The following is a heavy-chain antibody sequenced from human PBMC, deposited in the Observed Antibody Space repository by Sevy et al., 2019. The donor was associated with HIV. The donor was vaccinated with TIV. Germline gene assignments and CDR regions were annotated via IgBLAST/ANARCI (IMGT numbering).Heavy chain of an antibody. CDR3: AKESGSYYDFWSGHDAFAI. V-gene: IGHV3-30*18. CDR2: ISYDGSSK. Sequence: GGSLRLSCAASGFNFSSYGMHWVRQAPGKGLEWVAVISYDGSSKYYADSVKARFTISRDNSKNTVYLQINRLRAEDTAVYYCAKESGSYYDFWSGHDAFAIWGQGTMVTVSS. CDR1: GFNFSSYG. D-gene: IGHD3-3*01. J-gene: IGHJ3*02.